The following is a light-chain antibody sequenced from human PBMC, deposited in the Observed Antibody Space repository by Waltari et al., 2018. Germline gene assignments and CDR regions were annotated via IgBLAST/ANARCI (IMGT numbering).Light chain of an antibody. Sequence: QSVLTQPPSVSAAPGQKVTISCAGSSSNIGNNYVSWYQHLPGTAPKLLIYENVRGPAGLPDRFTGPKSGTSATLGIPGLQTGDEPGDYCGTWDNSLSGARLFGGGTKLTVL. J-gene: IGLJ2*01. CDR2: ENV. V-gene: IGLV1-51*02. CDR3: GTWDNSLSGARL. CDR1: SSNIGNNY.